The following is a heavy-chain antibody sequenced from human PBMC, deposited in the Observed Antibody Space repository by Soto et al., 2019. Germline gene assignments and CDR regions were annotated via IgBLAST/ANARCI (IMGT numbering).Heavy chain of an antibody. V-gene: IGHV1-8*01. D-gene: IGHD3-22*01. Sequence: AXVKVSCKASGYTFRYYDINWVRQASGQGLEWMGWMNPNSGNTAYAQKFQGRVTMTGDTTTNTAYMELSSLTSADTAVYYCTRRARIGKQLWLPFDSWAQGTLVTXSS. CDR3: TRRARIGKQLWLPFDS. J-gene: IGHJ4*02. CDR1: GYTFRYYD. CDR2: MNPNSGNT.